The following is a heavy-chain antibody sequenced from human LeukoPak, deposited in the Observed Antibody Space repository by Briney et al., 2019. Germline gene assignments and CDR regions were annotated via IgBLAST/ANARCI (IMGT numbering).Heavy chain of an antibody. CDR2: INNDGTAT. D-gene: IGHD1-1*01. J-gene: IGHJ4*02. Sequence: GGSLRLSCAASGFSFSVYWMHWVRQVPGKGLVWVSRINNDGTATFFADSVKGRFTISRDNAKSTLYLQMDSLRAEDTAMYYCAREILEPGKTHEYWGQGTLVTVSS. CDR3: AREILEPGKTHEY. V-gene: IGHV3-74*01. CDR1: GFSFSVYW.